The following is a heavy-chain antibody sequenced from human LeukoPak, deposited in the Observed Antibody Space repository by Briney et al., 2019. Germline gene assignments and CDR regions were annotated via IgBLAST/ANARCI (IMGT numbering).Heavy chain of an antibody. Sequence: GGSLRLSCAASGFTFSTYTMNWVRQAPGKGLEWVSCITDSSSYIYYADSVKGRFTISRDNAKNSLYLQMNSLRAGDTAVYYCARSDGSGSPDYWGQGTPVTVSS. J-gene: IGHJ4*02. V-gene: IGHV3-21*01. CDR3: ARSDGSGSPDY. D-gene: IGHD3-10*01. CDR2: ITDSSSYI. CDR1: GFTFSTYT.